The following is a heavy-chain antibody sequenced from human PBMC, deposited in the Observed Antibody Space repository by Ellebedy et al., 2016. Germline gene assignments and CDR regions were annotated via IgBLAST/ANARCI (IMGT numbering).Heavy chain of an antibody. D-gene: IGHD1-14*01. CDR2: ISYDGSNK. J-gene: IGHJ4*02. CDR3: AKDNLGPFDY. Sequence: GESLKISXAASGFTFSSYGMHWVRQAPGKGLEWVAVISYDGSNKYYADSVKGRFTISRDNSKNTLYLQMDSLRAEDTAVYYCAKDNLGPFDYWGQGTLVTVSS. V-gene: IGHV3-30*18. CDR1: GFTFSSYG.